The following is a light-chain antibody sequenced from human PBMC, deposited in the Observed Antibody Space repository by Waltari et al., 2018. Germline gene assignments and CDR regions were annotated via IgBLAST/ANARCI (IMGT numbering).Light chain of an antibody. J-gene: IGKJ2*01. CDR3: HQSHTVPHT. CDR1: QTISTY. Sequence: DIQMTQSPSSLSASVGDSVTITCRASQTISTYLNWYQQTAGKAPKLLIYAESALQSGVPSRFRGSGSGTDFTLTITSLQPEDFATYYCHQSHTVPHTFGQGTKLEIK. V-gene: IGKV1-39*01. CDR2: AES.